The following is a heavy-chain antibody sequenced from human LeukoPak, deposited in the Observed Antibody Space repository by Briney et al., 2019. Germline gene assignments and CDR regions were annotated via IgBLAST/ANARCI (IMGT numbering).Heavy chain of an antibody. D-gene: IGHD3-22*01. V-gene: IGHV3-48*01. CDR2: IISSSSTK. CDR1: GFTFSSYS. Sequence: GGSLRLSCAASGFTFSSYSMNWVRQAPGKGLEWVSYIISSSSTKYYADSVKGRFTISRDNSKNTLYPQMNSLRAEDTAVYYCAKDFNYYDSSGPFDYWGQGTLVTVSS. J-gene: IGHJ4*02. CDR3: AKDFNYYDSSGPFDY.